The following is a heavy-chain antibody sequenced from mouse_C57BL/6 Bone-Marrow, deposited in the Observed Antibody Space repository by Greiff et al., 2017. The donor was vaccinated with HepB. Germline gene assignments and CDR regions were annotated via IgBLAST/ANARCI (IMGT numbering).Heavy chain of an antibody. CDR2: IYPSDSET. D-gene: IGHD1-1*01. CDR3: ARKNYYGSSVWFAY. CDR1: GYTFTSYW. V-gene: IGHV1-61*01. J-gene: IGHJ3*01. Sequence: QVQLQQPGAELVRPGSSVKLSCKASGYTFTSYWMDWVKQRPGQGLEWIGNIYPSDSETHYNQKFKDKATLTVDKSYSTAYMQLSSLTSEDSAVYYCARKNYYGSSVWFAYWGQGTLVTVSA.